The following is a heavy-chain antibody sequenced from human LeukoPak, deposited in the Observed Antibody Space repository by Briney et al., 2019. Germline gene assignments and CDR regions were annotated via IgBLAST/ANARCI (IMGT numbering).Heavy chain of an antibody. CDR2: ISGRGDST. D-gene: IGHD2-2*01. CDR3: AKRSCSRTSCPIDY. J-gene: IGHJ4*02. CDR1: GFSLSSYA. Sequence: GGSLRLSCAASGFSLSSYAMSWVRQAPGKGLEWVSAISGRGDSTYYVDSVKGRFTISRDSSKNTLYLLMKSLRAEDKAVYYCAKRSCSRTSCPIDYWGQGTLVTVSS. V-gene: IGHV3-23*01.